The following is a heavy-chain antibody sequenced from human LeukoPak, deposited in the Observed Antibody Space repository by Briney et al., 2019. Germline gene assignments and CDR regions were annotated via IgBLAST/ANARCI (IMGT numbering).Heavy chain of an antibody. Sequence: SETLSLTCTVSGGSISSSSYYWGWIRQPPGKGLEWIGSIYYSGSTYYNPSLKSRFTISVDTSKNQFSLKLSSVTAADTAVYYCARQNPYYYYYYMDVWGKGTTVTVSS. CDR2: IYYSGST. CDR3: ARQNPYYYYYYMDV. CDR1: GGSISSSSYY. V-gene: IGHV4-39*01. J-gene: IGHJ6*03.